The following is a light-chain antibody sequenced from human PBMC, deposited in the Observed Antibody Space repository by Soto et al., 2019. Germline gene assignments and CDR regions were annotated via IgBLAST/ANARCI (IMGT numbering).Light chain of an antibody. CDR1: RRVTGDY. J-gene: IGKJ5*01. Sequence: EIVLTQSPGTLSLSPGERATLSCRASRRVTGDYVAWYQQTPGQAPRLLIYAAATRATGIPERFSGSGSGTDFTLTISRLEPEDFAVYCCQQYGSSPPTFGQGTRLEIK. CDR3: QQYGSSPPT. V-gene: IGKV3-20*01. CDR2: AAA.